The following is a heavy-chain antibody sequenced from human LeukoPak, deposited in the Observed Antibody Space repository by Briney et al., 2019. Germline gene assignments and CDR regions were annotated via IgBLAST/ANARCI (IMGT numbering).Heavy chain of an antibody. CDR2: IYYSGST. V-gene: IGHV4-61*01. Sequence: SETLSLTCTVSGGSASSGSYYWSWIRQPPGKGLEWIGYIYYSGSTNYNPSLKSRVTISVDTSKNQFSLKLSSVTAADTAVYYCASRDNGSGVVPDYWGQGTLVTVSS. D-gene: IGHD3-10*01. CDR1: GGSASSGSYY. CDR3: ASRDNGSGVVPDY. J-gene: IGHJ4*02.